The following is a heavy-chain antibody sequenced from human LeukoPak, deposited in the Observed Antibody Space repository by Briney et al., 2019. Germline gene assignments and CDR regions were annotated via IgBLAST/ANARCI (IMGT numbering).Heavy chain of an antibody. V-gene: IGHV3-23*01. D-gene: IGHD2-21*01. CDR3: ARDHPNCVGADCLLFDY. Sequence: TGGSLRLSCAASGCTFSGYAMSWVRQAPGKGLEWVSTITRGGAGTYYADSVKGRFTISRDNSKNTLYLRVNSLRAEDTAVYYCARDHPNCVGADCLLFDYWGQGTLVTVSS. J-gene: IGHJ4*02. CDR1: GCTFSGYA. CDR2: ITRGGAGT.